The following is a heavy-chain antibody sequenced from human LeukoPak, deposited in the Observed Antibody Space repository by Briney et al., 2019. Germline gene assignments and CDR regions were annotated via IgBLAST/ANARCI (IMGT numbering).Heavy chain of an antibody. J-gene: IGHJ4*02. CDR2: IYHSGST. D-gene: IGHD2-2*01. CDR3: ARSRSTSFDY. Sequence: SETLSLTCAVSGVSISSGGYSWSWIRQPPGKGLEWIGYIYHSGSTYYNPSLKSRVTISVDRPKNQFSLKLSSVTAADTAVYYCARSRSTSFDYWGQGTLVTVSS. CDR1: GVSISSGGYS. V-gene: IGHV4-30-2*01.